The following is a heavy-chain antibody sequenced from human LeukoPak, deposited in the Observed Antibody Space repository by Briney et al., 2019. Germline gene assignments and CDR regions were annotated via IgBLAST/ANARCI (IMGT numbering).Heavy chain of an antibody. CDR3: ARGAESVYYFDY. J-gene: IGHJ4*02. CDR2: IYYNGQT. CDR1: GGSISTAGYY. V-gene: IGHV4-31*03. D-gene: IGHD3-10*01. Sequence: SETLSLTCTVSGGSISTAGYYWSWIRQHPGKGLELIGYIYYNGQTYYNPSLKSRLTLSADTSDNQFSLKVTSVTAADTAVYYCARGAESVYYFDYWGQGSLVTVSS.